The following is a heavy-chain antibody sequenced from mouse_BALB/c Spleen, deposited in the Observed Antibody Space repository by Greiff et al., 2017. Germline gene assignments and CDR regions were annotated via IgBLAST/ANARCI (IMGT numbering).Heavy chain of an antibody. J-gene: IGHJ3*01. D-gene: IGHD2-4*01. Sequence: VQLKESGPGLVKPSQSLSLTCSVTGYSITSGYYWNWIRQFPGNKLEWMGYISYDGSNNYNPSLKNRISITRDTSKNQFFLKLNSVTTEDTATYYCARSSTMITGFAYWGQGTLVTVSA. CDR3: ARSSTMITGFAY. CDR2: ISYDGSN. V-gene: IGHV3-6*02. CDR1: GYSITSGYY.